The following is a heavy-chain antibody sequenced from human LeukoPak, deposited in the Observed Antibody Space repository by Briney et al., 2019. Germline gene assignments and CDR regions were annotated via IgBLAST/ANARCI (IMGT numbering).Heavy chain of an antibody. V-gene: IGHV3-7*01. D-gene: IGHD3-10*02. CDR1: GFTFSSYE. CDR3: AELGITMIGGV. Sequence: WGSLRLSCAASGFTFSSYETNWVRQAPGKGLEWVANIKQDGSEKYYVDSVKGRFTISRDNAKNSLYLQMNSLRAEDTAVYYCAELGITMIGGVWGKGTTVTISS. J-gene: IGHJ6*04. CDR2: IKQDGSEK.